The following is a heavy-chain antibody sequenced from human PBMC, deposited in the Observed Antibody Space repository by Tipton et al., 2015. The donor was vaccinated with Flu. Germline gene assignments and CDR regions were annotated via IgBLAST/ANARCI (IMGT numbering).Heavy chain of an antibody. J-gene: IGHJ5*02. CDR1: GYSFTTYW. CDR3: ARHPDLRDCTGHECSHQGGGRFDP. CDR2: IFPGDTNT. V-gene: IGHV5-51*01. Sequence: VQLVQSGAEVKKTGESLKISCKGSGYSFTTYWIGWVRQMPGKGLEWMGLIFPGDTNTRYSPSFPGQVTISGDNSISTAYLQWARLRAPDPAMYYCARHPDLRDCTGHECSHQGGGRFDPWGQGTLVTVSS. D-gene: IGHD2-8*02.